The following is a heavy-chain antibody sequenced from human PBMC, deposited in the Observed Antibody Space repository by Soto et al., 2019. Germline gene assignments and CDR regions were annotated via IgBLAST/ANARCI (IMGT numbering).Heavy chain of an antibody. D-gene: IGHD2-21*01. Sequence: EVQLVESGGGLVQPGGSLRLSCAASGFTFSSYWMNWVRQAPGKGLVWVSRINSDGSTTGYVDSVKGRFTISRDNAKNTLYLQMNSLRAEDTAAYYCARRDQIAYYYGMDVWGQGTTVTVSS. V-gene: IGHV3-74*01. CDR3: ARRDQIAYYYGMDV. CDR1: GFTFSSYW. CDR2: INSDGSTT. J-gene: IGHJ6*02.